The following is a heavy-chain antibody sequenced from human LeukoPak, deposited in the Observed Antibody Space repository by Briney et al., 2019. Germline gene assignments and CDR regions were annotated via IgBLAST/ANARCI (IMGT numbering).Heavy chain of an antibody. Sequence: ASVKVSCKASGYTFTSYGISWVRQAPGQGLEWMGWISAYNGNTNYAQKLQGRVTMTTDTSTSTAYMELRSLRSDDTAVYYCARRSGYDILTGTGHYYYYMDVWGIGTTVTVSS. V-gene: IGHV1-18*01. D-gene: IGHD3-9*01. J-gene: IGHJ6*03. CDR3: ARRSGYDILTGTGHYYYYMDV. CDR2: ISAYNGNT. CDR1: GYTFTSYG.